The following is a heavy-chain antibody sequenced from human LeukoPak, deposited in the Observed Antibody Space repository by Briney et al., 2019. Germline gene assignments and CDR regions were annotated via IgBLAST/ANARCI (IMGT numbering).Heavy chain of an antibody. CDR3: ASYVDTAMVTWYFDL. Sequence: PSETLSLTCTVSGGSISSGDYYWSWIRQPPGKGLEWIGYIYYSGSTYYNPSLKSRVTISVDTSKNQFSLKLSSVTAADTAVYYCASYVDTAMVTWYFDLWGRGTLVTVSS. CDR1: GGSISSGDYY. CDR2: IYYSGST. V-gene: IGHV4-30-4*01. J-gene: IGHJ2*01. D-gene: IGHD5-18*01.